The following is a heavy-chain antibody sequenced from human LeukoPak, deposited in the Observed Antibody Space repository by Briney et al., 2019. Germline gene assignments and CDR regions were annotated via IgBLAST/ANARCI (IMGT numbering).Heavy chain of an antibody. CDR1: GYTFTGYY. J-gene: IGHJ3*02. CDR2: INPNRGGT. CDR3: ARDQDIVVVVAATGAFDI. V-gene: IGHV1-2*06. Sequence: ASVKVSCKASGYTFTGYYMHWVRQAPGQGLEWMGRINPNRGGTNYAQKCQGRVTMTRDTSISTAYMELSRLSSDDTAVYYCARDQDIVVVVAATGAFDIWGQGTMVTVSS. D-gene: IGHD2-15*01.